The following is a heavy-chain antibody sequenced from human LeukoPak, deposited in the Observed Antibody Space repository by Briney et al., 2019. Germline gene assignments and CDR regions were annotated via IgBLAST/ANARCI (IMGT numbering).Heavy chain of an antibody. Sequence: GESLKISCKASGYTFSDYWIGWVRQMPGQGLEWMGIIYPGDSDTRYSPSFQGQVTVSADKSISTAYLQWSSLKASDTAMYYCARHGSGSYYRNSFDIWGRGTMVTVSS. V-gene: IGHV5-51*01. CDR1: GYTFSDYW. J-gene: IGHJ3*02. CDR3: ARHGSGSYYRNSFDI. D-gene: IGHD3-10*01. CDR2: IYPGDSDT.